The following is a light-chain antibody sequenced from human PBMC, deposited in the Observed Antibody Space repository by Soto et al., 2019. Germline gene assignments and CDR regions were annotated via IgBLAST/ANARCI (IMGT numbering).Light chain of an antibody. Sequence: EILLTQSPDTLSLSPGERATLSCRASQSVSSALLAWYQQKPGQAPRLLIYRASTRATGIPDRFTGSGSGTNFTLTSSRLEPEESAVYYCQQYESSPLTFGGGTKVEIK. CDR3: QQYESSPLT. V-gene: IGKV3-20*01. J-gene: IGKJ4*01. CDR2: RAS. CDR1: QSVSSAL.